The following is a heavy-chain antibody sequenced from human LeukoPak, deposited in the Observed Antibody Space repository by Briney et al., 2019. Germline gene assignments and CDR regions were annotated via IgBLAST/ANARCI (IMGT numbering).Heavy chain of an antibody. J-gene: IGHJ4*02. D-gene: IGHD2-2*01. CDR3: ARGPYCSSTSCYAPWGY. CDR2: INWNGGST. V-gene: IGHV3-20*04. CDR1: GFTFSSYS. Sequence: GGSLRLSCAASGFTFSSYSMNWVRQAPGKGLEWVSGINWNGGSTGYADSVKGRFTISRDNAKNSLYLQMNSLRAEDTALYYCARGPYCSSTSCYAPWGYWGQGTLVTVSS.